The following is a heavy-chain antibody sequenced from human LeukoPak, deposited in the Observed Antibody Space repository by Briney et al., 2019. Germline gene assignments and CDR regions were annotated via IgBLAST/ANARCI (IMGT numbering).Heavy chain of an antibody. CDR2: ISWNSGSI. Sequence: GRSLRLSCAASGFTFDDYAMHWVRQAPGKGLEWVSGISWNSGSIGYADSVKGRFTISRDNAKNSLYLQMNSLRAEDTAVYYCARDSSSWQRADAFDIWGQGTMVTVSS. CDR3: ARDSSSWQRADAFDI. D-gene: IGHD6-13*01. CDR1: GFTFDDYA. V-gene: IGHV3-9*01. J-gene: IGHJ3*02.